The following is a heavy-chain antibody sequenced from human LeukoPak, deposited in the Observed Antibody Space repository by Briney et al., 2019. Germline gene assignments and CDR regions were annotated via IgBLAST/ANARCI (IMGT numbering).Heavy chain of an antibody. CDR3: AKDRPNYYGSNGHYYRRDGDY. J-gene: IGHJ4*02. CDR2: ITSSGDGT. CDR1: AFTFSIYA. Sequence: PGGSLRLSCAASAFTFSIYAMSWVRQAPGKGLQWVSSITSSGDGTYYADSVKGRFTISRDNSENMLYLQMNSLRVEDTAVYFCAKDRPNYYGSNGHYYRRDGDYWGQGTLVTVSP. V-gene: IGHV3-23*01. D-gene: IGHD3-22*01.